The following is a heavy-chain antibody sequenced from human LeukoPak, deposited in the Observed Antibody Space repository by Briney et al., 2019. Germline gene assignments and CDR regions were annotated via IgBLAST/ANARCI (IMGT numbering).Heavy chain of an antibody. V-gene: IGHV1-69*13. D-gene: IGHD5-18*01. Sequence: SVKVSCKASGGTFSSYAISWVRQAPGQGLEWMGGIIPIFGTANYAQKFQGRVTITADESTSTAYMELSSLRSEDTAVYYCARDLSRGYSYGYLAYWGQGTLVTVSS. CDR2: IIPIFGTA. CDR3: ARDLSRGYSYGYLAY. J-gene: IGHJ4*02. CDR1: GGTFSSYA.